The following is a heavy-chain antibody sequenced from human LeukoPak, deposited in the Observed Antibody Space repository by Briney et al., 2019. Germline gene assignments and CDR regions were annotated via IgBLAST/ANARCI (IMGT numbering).Heavy chain of an antibody. CDR3: AREDDILTGRNWFDP. CDR1: GYTFTSYG. CDR2: ISAYNGNT. D-gene: IGHD3-9*01. J-gene: IGHJ5*02. V-gene: IGHV1-18*04. Sequence: GASVKVSCKASGYTFTSYGISWVRQAPGQGLEWMGWISAYNGNTNYAQKLQGRVTMTTDTSTSTAYMELRSLRSVDTAVYYCAREDDILTGRNWFDPWGQGTLVTVSS.